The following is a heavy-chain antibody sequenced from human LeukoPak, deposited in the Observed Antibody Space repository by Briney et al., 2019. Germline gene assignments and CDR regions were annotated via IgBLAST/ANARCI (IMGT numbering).Heavy chain of an antibody. CDR3: AKEATVTTEFDY. J-gene: IGHJ4*02. V-gene: IGHV3-30*18. CDR2: ISYDGSNK. D-gene: IGHD4-17*01. Sequence: GRSLILSCAASGFAFSSYGMHWVRQAPGKGLEWVAVISYDGSNKYYADSVKGRFTISRDNSKNTLYLQMNSLRAEDTAVYYCAKEATVTTEFDYWGQGTLVTVSS. CDR1: GFAFSSYG.